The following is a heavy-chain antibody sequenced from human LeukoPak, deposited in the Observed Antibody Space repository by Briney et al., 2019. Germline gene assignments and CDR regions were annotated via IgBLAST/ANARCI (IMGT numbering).Heavy chain of an antibody. V-gene: IGHV4-59*01. D-gene: IGHD3-3*01. CDR1: GGSISSYY. CDR2: IYYSGST. Sequence: PSETLSLTCTVSGGSISSYYWSWIRQPPGKGLEWIGYIYYSGSTNYNPSLKSRVTISVDTSKNQFSLKLSSVTAADTAVYYCARINYDFWSGAPGSFDYWGQGTLVTVSS. J-gene: IGHJ4*02. CDR3: ARINYDFWSGAPGSFDY.